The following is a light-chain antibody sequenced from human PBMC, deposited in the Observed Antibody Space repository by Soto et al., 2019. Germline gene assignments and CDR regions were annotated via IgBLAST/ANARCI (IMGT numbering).Light chain of an antibody. CDR3: QQYDNLLLT. CDR2: DAS. CDR1: QDISNY. J-gene: IGKJ3*01. V-gene: IGKV1-33*01. Sequence: DLQMTQSPSSLSASVGDRVTITCQACQDISNYLNWYQQKPGKAPKLLIYDASNLETGVPSRFSGSGSGTDFTFTISSLQPEDIATYYCQQYDNLLLTFGPGTKVDIK.